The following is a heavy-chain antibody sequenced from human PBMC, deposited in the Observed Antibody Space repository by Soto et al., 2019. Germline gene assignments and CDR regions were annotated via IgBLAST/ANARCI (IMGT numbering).Heavy chain of an antibody. D-gene: IGHD4-17*01. J-gene: IGHJ6*02. CDR3: ASSRILYGDYSAYYYGMDV. CDR2: INAGNGNT. CDR1: GYTFTSYA. V-gene: IGHV1-3*05. Sequence: QVQLVQSGAEEKKPGASVKVSCKASGYTFTSYAMHWVRQAPGQRLEWMGWINAGNGNTKYSQKFQGRVTITRDTSASTAYRELSSLRSEDTAVYYCASSRILYGDYSAYYYGMDVWGQGTTVTVSS.